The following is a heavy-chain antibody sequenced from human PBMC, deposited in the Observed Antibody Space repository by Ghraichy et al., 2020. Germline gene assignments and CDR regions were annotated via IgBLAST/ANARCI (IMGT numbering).Heavy chain of an antibody. CDR1: GFTFRSHP. D-gene: IGHD3-22*01. CDR2: ISSDGNSK. V-gene: IGHV3-30*04. Sequence: GGSLRLSCAASGFTFRSHPMHWVRQAPGKGLEWVAGISSDGNSKFYADSVEGRFTISRDNSKNTLSLEMISLRAEDTSMYYCAREAHSSGHCGCFAPWGQGTLVIVSS. CDR3: AREAHSSGHCGCFAP. J-gene: IGHJ5*02.